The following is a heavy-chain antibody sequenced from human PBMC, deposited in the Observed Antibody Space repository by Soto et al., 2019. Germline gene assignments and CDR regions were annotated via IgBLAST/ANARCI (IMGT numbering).Heavy chain of an antibody. V-gene: IGHV1-69*02. CDR1: GGTFSSYT. CDR3: ARGRRSGSTRVYYYYMDV. CDR2: IIPILGIA. J-gene: IGHJ6*03. D-gene: IGHD3-10*01. Sequence: SVKVSCKASGGTFSSYTISWVRQAPGQGLEWMGRIIPILGIANYAQKFQGRVTITADKSTSTAYMELSSLRSEDTAVYYCARGRRSGSTRVYYYYMDVWGKGTTVTVSS.